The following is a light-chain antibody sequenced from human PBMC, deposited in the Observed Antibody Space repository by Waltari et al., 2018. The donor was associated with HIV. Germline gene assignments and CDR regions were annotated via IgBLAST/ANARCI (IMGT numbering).Light chain of an antibody. V-gene: IGLV3-25*03. J-gene: IGLJ1*01. CDR3: QSADSTGTYPDV. CDR1: ALPKQY. CDR2: KDN. Sequence: SSELTQPPSVSVSPGQTARITCSGDALPKQYAYWYQQKPGQSPVLVIYKDNERPSGIPERFSGSSSGTTVTLTISGVQTEDEADYYCQSADSTGTYPDVFGPGTKVTVL.